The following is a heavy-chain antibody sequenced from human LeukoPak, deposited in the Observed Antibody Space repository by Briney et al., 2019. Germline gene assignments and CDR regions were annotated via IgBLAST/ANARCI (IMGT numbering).Heavy chain of an antibody. V-gene: IGHV4-59*01. CDR3: ARVKGSNWFDP. D-gene: IGHD6-6*01. J-gene: IGHJ5*02. Sequence: SETLSLTCTVSGVSIGIYYWSWIRQPPGKGLGWIGYIYNSESTYYNPSLKSRVTISLDTSKNQFSLSLNSVTAADTAVYYCARVKGSNWFDPWGQGTLVTVSS. CDR1: GVSIGIYY. CDR2: IYNSEST.